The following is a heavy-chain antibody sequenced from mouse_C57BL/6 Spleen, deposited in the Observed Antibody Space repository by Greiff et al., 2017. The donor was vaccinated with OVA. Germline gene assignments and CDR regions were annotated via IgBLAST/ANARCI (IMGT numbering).Heavy chain of an antibody. CDR1: GFSFNTYA. J-gene: IGHJ4*01. V-gene: IGHV10-1*01. D-gene: IGHD1-1*01. Sequence: EVQVVESGGGLVQPKGSLKLSCAASGFSFNTYAMNWVRQAPGKGLEWVARIRSKSNNYATYYADSVKDRFTISRDDSESMLYLQMNNLKTEDTAMYYCVRHSYGSSYGYAMDYWGQGTSVTVSS. CDR3: VRHSYGSSYGYAMDY. CDR2: IRSKSNNYAT.